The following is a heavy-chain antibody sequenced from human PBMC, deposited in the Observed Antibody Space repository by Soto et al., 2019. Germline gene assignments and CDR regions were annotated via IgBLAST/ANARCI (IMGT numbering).Heavy chain of an antibody. CDR2: IYYSGST. Sequence: QVQLQESGPGLVKPSETLSLTCTVSGGSISSYYWSWIRQPPGKGLEWIGYIYYSGSTNYNPSLKSRVTISVDTSKIQFSLKLSSVTAAAPAVSYCARRYGSCFDYWGQGTLVTVSS. D-gene: IGHD5-18*01. V-gene: IGHV4-59*08. J-gene: IGHJ4*02. CDR3: ARRYGSCFDY. CDR1: GGSISSYY.